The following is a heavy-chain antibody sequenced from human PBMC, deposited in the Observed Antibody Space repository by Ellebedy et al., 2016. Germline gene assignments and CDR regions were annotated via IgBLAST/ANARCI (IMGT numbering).Heavy chain of an antibody. CDR3: ALLGWSGNFFSVAS. D-gene: IGHD3-3*01. J-gene: IGHJ5*02. Sequence: SETLSLXXAVSSDSISSYCWSWIRQPPGKGLAWNGYIYYSGSTSYNPSPKRRVTISVDTSKNQFSLKLSSVTAADTAVYYCALLGWSGNFFSVASWGPGTLVTVSS. CDR1: SDSISSYC. V-gene: IGHV4-59*01. CDR2: IYYSGST.